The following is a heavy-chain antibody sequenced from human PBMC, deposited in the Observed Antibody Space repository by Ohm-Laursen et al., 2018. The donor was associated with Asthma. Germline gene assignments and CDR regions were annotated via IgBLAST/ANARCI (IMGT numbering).Heavy chain of an antibody. CDR3: TRDGFYDGDYGNWFDP. J-gene: IGHJ5*02. Sequence: SLRLSCSASGFTFSSYGMHWVRQAPGKGLEWVAVIWYDGSNKYYADSVKGRFTISRDNSKNTLYLQMNSLRAEDTAVYYCTRDGFYDGDYGNWFDPWGQGTLVTVSS. CDR1: GFTFSSYG. CDR2: IWYDGSNK. V-gene: IGHV3-33*01. D-gene: IGHD4-17*01.